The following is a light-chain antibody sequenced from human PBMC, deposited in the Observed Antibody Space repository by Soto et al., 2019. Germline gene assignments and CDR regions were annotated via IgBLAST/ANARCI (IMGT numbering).Light chain of an antibody. J-gene: IGKJ3*01. V-gene: IGKV1-39*01. CDR1: QTIIRY. CDR3: QQSYSTLFS. CDR2: AAS. Sequence: DIQMTQSPSSLSASVGDRVTITCRASQTIIRYLNWYQQKVGRAPNLLIYAASSLQSGVPSRFSGRGSGTEFTLTNSRLQTEDFSTYYCQQSYSTLFSFGPGTKVEIK.